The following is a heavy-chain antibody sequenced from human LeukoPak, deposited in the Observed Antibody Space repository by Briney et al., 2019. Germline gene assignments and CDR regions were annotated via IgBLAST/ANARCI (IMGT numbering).Heavy chain of an antibody. V-gene: IGHV3-64*01. J-gene: IGHJ4*02. CDR3: ARGQYYYDSRGYPFDY. Sequence: GGSLRLSCAASGFTFGSYAMHWVRQAPGKGLEYVSAISSNGGSTYYANSVKGRFTISRDNSKNTLYLQMGSLRAEDMAVYYCARGQYYYDSRGYPFDYWGQGTLVTVSS. CDR2: ISSNGGST. CDR1: GFTFGSYA. D-gene: IGHD3-22*01.